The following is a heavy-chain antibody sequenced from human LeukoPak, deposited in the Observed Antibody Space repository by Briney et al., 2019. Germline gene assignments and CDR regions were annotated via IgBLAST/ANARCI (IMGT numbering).Heavy chain of an antibody. J-gene: IGHJ4*02. Sequence: ASVKVSCKASGYTFTSYGISWVRQAPGHGLEWMGWISPYNGNTNYAQKLQGRVTMTTDTSTSTAYMNLRSLRSDDTAVYYCARKLYDSSRYGQTYYFDYWGQGTLVTVSS. V-gene: IGHV1-18*01. D-gene: IGHD3-22*01. CDR3: ARKLYDSSRYGQTYYFDY. CDR1: GYTFTSYG. CDR2: ISPYNGNT.